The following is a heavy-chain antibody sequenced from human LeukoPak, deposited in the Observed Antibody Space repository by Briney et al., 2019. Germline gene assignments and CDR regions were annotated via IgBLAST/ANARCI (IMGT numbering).Heavy chain of an antibody. CDR3: ARGPQYSSSWYHYYYYYYMDV. CDR1: GGTFSNYA. V-gene: IGHV1-69*06. CDR2: IIPIFGTA. Sequence: SVKVSCKASGGTFSNYAISWVRQAPGQGLEWMGGIIPIFGTANYAQKFQGRVTITADRSTSTAYMELSSLRSEDTAVYYCARGPQYSSSWYHYYYYYYMDVWGKGTTVTVSS. D-gene: IGHD6-13*01. J-gene: IGHJ6*03.